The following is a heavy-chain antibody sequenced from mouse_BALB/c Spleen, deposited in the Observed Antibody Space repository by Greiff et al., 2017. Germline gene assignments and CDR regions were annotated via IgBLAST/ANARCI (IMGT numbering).Heavy chain of an antibody. CDR1: GFTFTDYY. J-gene: IGHJ4*01. Sequence: EVKLMESGGGLVQPGGSLRLSCATSGFTFTDYYMSWVRQPPGKALEWLGFIRNKANGYTTEYSASVKGRFTISRDNSQSILYLQMNTLRAEDSATYYCARSLGYAMDYWGQGTSVTVSS. CDR2: IRNKANGYTT. V-gene: IGHV7-3*02. D-gene: IGHD2-14*01. CDR3: ARSLGYAMDY.